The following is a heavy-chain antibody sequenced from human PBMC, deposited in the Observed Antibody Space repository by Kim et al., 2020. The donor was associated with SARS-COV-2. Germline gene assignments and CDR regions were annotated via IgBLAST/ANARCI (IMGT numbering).Heavy chain of an antibody. CDR3: ARDVAHVDTAMVGLNNWFDP. D-gene: IGHD5-18*01. J-gene: IGHJ5*02. V-gene: IGHV3-30*07. Sequence: RFTISRDNSKNTLYLQMNSLRAEDTAVYYCARDVAHVDTAMVGLNNWFDPWGQGTLVTVSS.